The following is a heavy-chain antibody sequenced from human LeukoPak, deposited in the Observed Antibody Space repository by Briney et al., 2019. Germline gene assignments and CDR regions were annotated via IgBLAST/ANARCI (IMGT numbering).Heavy chain of an antibody. CDR2: ISSSSSYI. V-gene: IGHV3-21*01. J-gene: IGHJ4*02. CDR1: GFTFTYYT. D-gene: IGHD3-10*01. CDR3: ASQLLWFGELLIFDY. Sequence: PGGSLRLSCAASGFTFTYYTMNWVRQAPGKGLEWVSSISSSSSYIYYADSVKGRFTISRDNAKNSLYLQMNSLRAEDTAVYYCASQLLWFGELLIFDYWGQGTLVTVSS.